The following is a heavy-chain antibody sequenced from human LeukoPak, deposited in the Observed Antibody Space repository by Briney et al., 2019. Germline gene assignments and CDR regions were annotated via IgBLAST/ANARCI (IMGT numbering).Heavy chain of an antibody. J-gene: IGHJ4*02. D-gene: IGHD3-10*01. CDR3: AKDASYYDGSSHIYYFDS. CDR2: ISSRAGGQ. V-gene: IGHV3-23*01. Sequence: PGGSLRLSCAASGFSLSDYGMAWVRPAPGKGLELLSVISSRAGGQIDHYAESVKGRFTISRDTSTNFLYLQMHSLRAEDTALYYCAKDASYYDGSSHIYYFDSWGQGTQVAVSS. CDR1: GFSLSDYG.